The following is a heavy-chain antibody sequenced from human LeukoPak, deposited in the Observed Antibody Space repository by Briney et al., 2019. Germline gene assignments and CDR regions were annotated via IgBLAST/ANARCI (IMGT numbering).Heavy chain of an antibody. CDR3: ARDQDSLVRGVIGY. CDR2: IGPYNGNT. J-gene: IGHJ4*02. D-gene: IGHD3-10*01. CDR1: GYTFTSYG. Sequence: ASVKVSCKTSGYTFTSYGISWVRQAPGQGLEWMGWIGPYNGNTNYAQNLQGRVTMTTDTSTSTAYMELGSLGSDDTAVYYCARDQDSLVRGVIGYWGQGTLVTVSS. V-gene: IGHV1-18*01.